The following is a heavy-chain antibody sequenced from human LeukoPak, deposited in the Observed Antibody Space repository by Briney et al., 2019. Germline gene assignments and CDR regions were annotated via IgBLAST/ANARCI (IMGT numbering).Heavy chain of an antibody. V-gene: IGHV3-23*01. J-gene: IGHJ4*02. CDR3: AKDGSNFYDSGSYLDY. Sequence: GGSLRLSCAASGFTFSSYAMSWVRQAPGKGLEWVSAISGSGGSTYYADSVKGRFTISRDNSKNTLYLQMSSLRAEDTAVYYCAKDGSNFYDSGSYLDYWGQGTLVTVSS. D-gene: IGHD3-10*01. CDR1: GFTFSSYA. CDR2: ISGSGGST.